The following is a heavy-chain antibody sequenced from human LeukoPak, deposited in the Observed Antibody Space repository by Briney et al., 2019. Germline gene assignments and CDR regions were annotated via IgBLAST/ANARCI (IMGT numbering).Heavy chain of an antibody. CDR3: ARYSGSYHYPYYFDY. CDR1: GFTFSSYG. CDR2: IWYDGSNK. V-gene: IGHV3-33*01. D-gene: IGHD1-26*01. Sequence: PGGSLRLSCAACGFTFSSYGMHWVRQAPGRGLAWVAVIWYDGSNKYYADSVKGRFTISRDNSKNTLYLQMNSLRAEDTAVYYCARYSGSYHYPYYFDYWGQGTLVTVSS. J-gene: IGHJ4*02.